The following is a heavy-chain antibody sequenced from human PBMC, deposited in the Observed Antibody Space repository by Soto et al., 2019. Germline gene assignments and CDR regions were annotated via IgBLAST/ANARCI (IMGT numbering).Heavy chain of an antibody. V-gene: IGHV3-48*03. CDR3: ARDPGRASADL. Sequence: EVQLAESGGDLVQPGGSLRLSCVGSGFTFSYYEMNWVRQAPGKGLERVAFISHTDRLTHYPDSVKGRFTISRDNAKNSLYLEMTNLRVEDTAVYYCARDPGRASADLCGQGTLVSVSS. CDR2: ISHTDRLT. D-gene: IGHD6-13*01. J-gene: IGHJ5*02. CDR1: GFTFSYYE.